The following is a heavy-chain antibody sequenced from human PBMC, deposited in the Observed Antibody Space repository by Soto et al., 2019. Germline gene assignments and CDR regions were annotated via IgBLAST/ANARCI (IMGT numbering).Heavy chain of an antibody. CDR1: GFTFSSYS. J-gene: IGHJ4*02. Sequence: GGSLRLSCAASGFTFSSYSMNWVRQAPGKGLEWVSSISSSSSYIYYADSVKGRFTISRDNAKNSLYLQMNSLRAEDTAVYYCARDGDSYGYSFDYWGQGTLVTVSS. CDR3: ARDGDSYGYSFDY. CDR2: ISSSSSYI. V-gene: IGHV3-21*01. D-gene: IGHD5-18*01.